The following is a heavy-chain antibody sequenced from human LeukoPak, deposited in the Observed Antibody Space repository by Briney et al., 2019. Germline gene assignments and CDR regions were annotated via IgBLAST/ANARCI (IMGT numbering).Heavy chain of an antibody. CDR2: IYYSGGT. CDR3: ARTYSSSWYSAFDI. CDR1: GVSISSYY. Sequence: SETLSLTCTVSGVSISSYYWSWIRQPPGKGLEWIGYIYYSGGTNYNPSLKSRVAISVDTSKNQFSLKLRSVTAADTAVYYCARTYSSSWYSAFDIWGQATMVTVSS. J-gene: IGHJ3*02. D-gene: IGHD6-13*01. V-gene: IGHV4-59*08.